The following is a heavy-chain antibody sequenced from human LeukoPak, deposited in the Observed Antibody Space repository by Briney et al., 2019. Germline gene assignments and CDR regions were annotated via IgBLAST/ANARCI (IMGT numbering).Heavy chain of an antibody. V-gene: IGHV3-21*01. CDR2: ISSSSSYI. CDR1: GFTFSSYS. D-gene: IGHD1-26*01. Sequence: PGGSLRLSCAVSGFTFSSYSMNWVRQAPGKGLEWVPSISSSSSYIYYADSVKGRFTISRDNAENSLFLQMNSLRAEDTAVYYCAREVGVVGATCDYWGQGTLVTVSS. J-gene: IGHJ4*02. CDR3: AREVGVVGATCDY.